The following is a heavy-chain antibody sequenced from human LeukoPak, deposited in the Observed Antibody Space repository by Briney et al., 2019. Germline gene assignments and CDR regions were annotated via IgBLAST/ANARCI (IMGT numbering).Heavy chain of an antibody. CDR3: ARDRSRREPNWFDP. CDR2: ISAYNGNT. V-gene: IGHV1-18*01. J-gene: IGHJ5*02. Sequence: ASVKVSCKASGYTFTSYDINWVRQATGQGLEWMGWISAYNGNTNYAQKLQGRVTMTTDTSTSTAYMELRSLRSDDTAVYYCARDRSRREPNWFDPWGQGTLVTVSS. D-gene: IGHD1-26*01. CDR1: GYTFTSYD.